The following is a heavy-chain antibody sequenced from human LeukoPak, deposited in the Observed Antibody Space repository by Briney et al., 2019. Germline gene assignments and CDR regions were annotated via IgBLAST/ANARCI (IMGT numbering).Heavy chain of an antibody. V-gene: IGHV3-11*05. Sequence: SGGSLRLSCAASGFTFSDHYMSWIRQAPGKGLEWVSYITNSGTYTNYPDSVRGRSTISRDNAKSSLYLQMNSLRPEDTAIYYCARGHYGLDVWGQGTTVTVSS. CDR3: ARGHYGLDV. CDR1: GFTFSDHY. CDR2: ITNSGTYT. J-gene: IGHJ6*02.